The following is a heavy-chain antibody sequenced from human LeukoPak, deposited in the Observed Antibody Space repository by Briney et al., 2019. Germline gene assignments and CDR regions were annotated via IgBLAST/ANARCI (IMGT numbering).Heavy chain of an antibody. Sequence: SETLSLTCTVSGGSISSGGYYWRWIRQHPGKGLEWIGYIYYSGSTYYNPSLKSRVTISVDTSKNQFSLKLSSVTAADTAVYYCARAGWSGYYLDYWGQGTLVTVSS. J-gene: IGHJ4*02. V-gene: IGHV4-31*03. CDR3: ARAGWSGYYLDY. CDR1: GGSISSGGYY. D-gene: IGHD3-3*01. CDR2: IYYSGST.